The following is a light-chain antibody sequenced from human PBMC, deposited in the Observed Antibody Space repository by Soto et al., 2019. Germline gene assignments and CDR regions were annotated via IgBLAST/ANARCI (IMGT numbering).Light chain of an antibody. V-gene: IGKV2-28*01. CDR3: MQALQSPLS. CDR1: QSLLHSNGYNY. CDR2: LGS. Sequence: IVMTQSPLSLPVTPGEPASISCRSSQSLLHSNGYNYLDWYLQKPGQSPQLLIYLGSNRASGVPERFSGSGSGTDFTLKISGVEAEDVGVYYCMQALQSPLSFGRGTRLEIK. J-gene: IGKJ5*01.